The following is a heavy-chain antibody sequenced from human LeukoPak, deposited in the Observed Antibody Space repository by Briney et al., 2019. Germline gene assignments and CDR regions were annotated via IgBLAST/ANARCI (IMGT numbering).Heavy chain of an antibody. J-gene: IGHJ4*02. D-gene: IGHD3-3*01. CDR1: GFTFSSYG. V-gene: IGHV3-30*18. CDR2: ISYDGSNK. Sequence: GGSLRLSCAASGFTFSSYGMHWVRQAPGKGLEWVAVISYDGSNKYYADSVKGRFTISRDNSKNTLYLQMNSLRAEDTAAYYCAKLEEFDYWGQGTLVTVSS. CDR3: AKLEEFDY.